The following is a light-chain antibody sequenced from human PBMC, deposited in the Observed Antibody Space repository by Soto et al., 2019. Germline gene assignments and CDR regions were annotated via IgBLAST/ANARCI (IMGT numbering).Light chain of an antibody. CDR3: CSYAGSSTCV. Sequence: QSALTQPASISASPGQSISISCTGTSNDVGAFDYVSWYQQHPGKAPKLMIYEGSKRPSGVSNRFSGSKSGNTASLTISGLQAEDEADYYCCSYAGSSTCVFGTGTKLTVL. CDR1: SNDVGAFDY. J-gene: IGLJ1*01. V-gene: IGLV2-23*01. CDR2: EGS.